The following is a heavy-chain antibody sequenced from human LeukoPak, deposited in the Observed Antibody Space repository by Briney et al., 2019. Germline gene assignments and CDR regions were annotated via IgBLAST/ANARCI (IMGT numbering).Heavy chain of an antibody. V-gene: IGHV4-39*01. Sequence: KPSETLSLTCTVSGGSISSSSYYWGWIRQPPGKGLEWIGSIYYSGSTNYNPSLKSRVTISVDTSKNQFSLELSSVTAADTAVYYCARHVPEYYYDSSGSFDYWGQGTLVTVSS. D-gene: IGHD3-22*01. CDR1: GGSISSSSYY. CDR2: IYYSGST. CDR3: ARHVPEYYYDSSGSFDY. J-gene: IGHJ4*02.